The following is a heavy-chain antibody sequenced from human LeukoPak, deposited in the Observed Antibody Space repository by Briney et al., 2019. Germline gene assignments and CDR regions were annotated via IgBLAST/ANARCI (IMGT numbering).Heavy chain of an antibody. Sequence: GGSLRLSCAASGFTFDDYAMHWVRHAPGKGLEWASGISWNSGSIGYADSVKGRFTISRDNAKNSLYLQMNSLRAEDTALYYCAKDDTAMARGGFDYWGQGTLVTVSS. J-gene: IGHJ4*02. D-gene: IGHD5-18*01. CDR1: GFTFDDYA. CDR3: AKDDTAMARGGFDY. CDR2: ISWNSGSI. V-gene: IGHV3-9*01.